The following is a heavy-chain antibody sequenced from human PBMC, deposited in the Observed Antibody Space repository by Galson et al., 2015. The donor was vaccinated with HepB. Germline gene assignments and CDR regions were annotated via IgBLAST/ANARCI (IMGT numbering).Heavy chain of an antibody. CDR1: GGSISSSSYY. Sequence: TLSLTCTVSGGSISSSSYYWGWIRQPPGKGLEWIGSIYYSGSTYYNPSLKSRATMSVDTSKNQFSLKLSSVTAADTAVYYCARSTVADDAFDIWGQGTMVTVSS. V-gene: IGHV4-39*01. D-gene: IGHD4-23*01. CDR2: IYYSGST. J-gene: IGHJ3*02. CDR3: ARSTVADDAFDI.